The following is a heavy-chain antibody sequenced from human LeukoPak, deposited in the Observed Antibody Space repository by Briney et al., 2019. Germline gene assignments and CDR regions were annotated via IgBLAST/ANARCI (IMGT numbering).Heavy chain of an antibody. CDR1: GFTFSSYG. V-gene: IGHV3-30*18. CDR3: AKEFRYGMDV. Sequence: GRSLRLSCAASGFTFSSYGMHWVRQAPGKGLEWVAVISYDGSNKYYADSVKGRFTISRDNSKNTLYLQMNSLRAEDTAVYYCAKEFRYGMDVWGQGTTVIVSS. J-gene: IGHJ6*02. CDR2: ISYDGSNK.